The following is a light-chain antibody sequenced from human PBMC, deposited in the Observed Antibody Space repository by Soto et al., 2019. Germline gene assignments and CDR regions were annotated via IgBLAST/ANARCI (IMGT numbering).Light chain of an antibody. Sequence: DIQMTQSPSSLSASVGARVTITCGASQSISTFLSWYQHMPGKAPKLLIYAASSLRSGVPSRFSGSGSGTDFTLTISSLQPEDFANYYCQQSYTIPWTFGQGTKVEIK. CDR2: AAS. J-gene: IGKJ1*01. CDR3: QQSYTIPWT. CDR1: QSISTF. V-gene: IGKV1-39*01.